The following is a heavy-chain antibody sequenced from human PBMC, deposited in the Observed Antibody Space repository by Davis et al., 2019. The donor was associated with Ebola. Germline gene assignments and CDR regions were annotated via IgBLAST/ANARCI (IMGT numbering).Heavy chain of an antibody. CDR2: MNPNSGNT. J-gene: IGHJ6*04. Sequence: SVTVSRLASVYTFTRPHMYGVRQVTGHGLEWMGWMNPNSGNTGYAQKFQGRVTMTRENSMSAAYMELSSLRAEDTAVYYCAKDQGGHRGGYYYYYGMDVWGKGTTVTVSS. V-gene: IGHV1-8*01. CDR1: VYTFTRPH. CDR3: AKDQGGHRGGYYYYYGMDV. D-gene: IGHD3-16*01.